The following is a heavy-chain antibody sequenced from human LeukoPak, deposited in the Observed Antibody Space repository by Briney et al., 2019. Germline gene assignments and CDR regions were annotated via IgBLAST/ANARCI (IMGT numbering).Heavy chain of an antibody. J-gene: IGHJ4*02. CDR1: GFTFTSYA. CDR2: ISGSGGTT. D-gene: IGHD2-15*01. CDR3: AKDCRGGSCYLDY. V-gene: IGHV3-23*01. Sequence: GGSLRLSCAASGFTFTSYAMSWVRQAPGKGLEWVSGISGSGGTTNYAYSVKGRFTISRDNSKNTLYLQMNSLKVEDTAVFYCAKDCRGGSCYLDYWGQGTLVTVSS.